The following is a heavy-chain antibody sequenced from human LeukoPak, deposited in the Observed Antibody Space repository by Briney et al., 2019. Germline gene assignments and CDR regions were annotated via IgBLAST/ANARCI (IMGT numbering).Heavy chain of an antibody. CDR2: ISSSSSYI. D-gene: IGHD3-3*01. V-gene: IGHV3-21*01. Sequence: KTGGSLRLSCAASGFTFSSYSMNWVRQAPGKGLEWVSSISSSSSYIYYADSVKGRFTISRDNAKNSLYLQMNSLRAEDTAVYYCARATGFLEWFGHDAFDIWGQGTMVTVSS. J-gene: IGHJ3*02. CDR3: ARATGFLEWFGHDAFDI. CDR1: GFTFSSYS.